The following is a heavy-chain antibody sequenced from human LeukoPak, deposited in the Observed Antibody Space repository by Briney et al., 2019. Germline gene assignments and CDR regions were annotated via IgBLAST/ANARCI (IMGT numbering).Heavy chain of an antibody. CDR3: ANPGEILTDY. CDR1: GFTFSSYA. V-gene: IGHV3-30-3*01. D-gene: IGHD1-26*01. Sequence: GRSLRLSCAASGFTFSSYAIHWVRQAPGKGLEWVAVISYDGSNKYYADSVKGRFTISRDNSKNTLYLQMNSLRAEDTAVYYCANPGEILTDYWGQGTLVTVSS. CDR2: ISYDGSNK. J-gene: IGHJ4*02.